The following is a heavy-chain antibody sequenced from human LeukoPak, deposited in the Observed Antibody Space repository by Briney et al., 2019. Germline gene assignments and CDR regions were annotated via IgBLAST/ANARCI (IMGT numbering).Heavy chain of an antibody. CDR1: GFTVSSNY. CDR2: ISSGGST. V-gene: IGHV3-53*01. CDR3: ARAQGGAVFDY. Sequence: GGSLRLSCAASGFTVSSNYMSWVRQAPGKGLEWVSVISSGGSTYYADSVKGRFIISRDNSKNTLYLQMNSLTAEDTAVYYCARAQGGAVFDYRGQGTLVTVSS. D-gene: IGHD1-26*01. J-gene: IGHJ4*02.